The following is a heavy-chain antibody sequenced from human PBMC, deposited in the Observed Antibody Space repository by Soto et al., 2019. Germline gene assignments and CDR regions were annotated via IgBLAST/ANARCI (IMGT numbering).Heavy chain of an antibody. Sequence: GASVKVSCKASGYTFTSYYMRWVRQAPGQGLEWMGIINPSGGSTSYAQKFQGRVTMTRDTSTSTVYMELSSLRSEDTAVYYCARDLGATPFDYWGQGTLVTVSS. CDR1: GYTFTSYY. V-gene: IGHV1-46*01. D-gene: IGHD1-26*01. J-gene: IGHJ4*02. CDR2: INPSGGST. CDR3: ARDLGATPFDY.